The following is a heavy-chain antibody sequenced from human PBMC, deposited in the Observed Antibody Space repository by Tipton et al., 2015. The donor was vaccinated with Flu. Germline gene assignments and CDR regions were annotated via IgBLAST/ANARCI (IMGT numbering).Heavy chain of an antibody. J-gene: IGHJ6*02. D-gene: IGHD1-1*01. CDR3: ARDLWNDRRAYYYYGVDV. CDR1: GGSISSYY. Sequence: TLSLTCTVSGGSISSYYWSWIRQPAGKGLEWIWRSYTSGSTNYNPSLKSRVTMSVDTSKNQFSLKLTSLTAADTAVYYCARDLWNDRRAYYYYGVDVWGQGTTVTVPS. CDR2: SYTSGST. V-gene: IGHV4-4*07.